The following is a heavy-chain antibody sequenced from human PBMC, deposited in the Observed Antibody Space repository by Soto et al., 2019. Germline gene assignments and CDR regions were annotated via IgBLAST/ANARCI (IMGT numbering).Heavy chain of an antibody. CDR1: GYSFTSYW. J-gene: IGHJ4*02. CDR3: ARVRCTNGVCHAYYFDY. V-gene: IGHV5-51*01. Sequence: GESLKISCKGSGYSFTSYWIGWVRQMPGKGLEWMGIIYPGDSDTRYSPSFQGQVTISADKSISTAYLQWSSLKASDTAMYYCARVRCTNGVCHAYYFDYWGQGTLVTVSS. D-gene: IGHD2-8*01. CDR2: IYPGDSDT.